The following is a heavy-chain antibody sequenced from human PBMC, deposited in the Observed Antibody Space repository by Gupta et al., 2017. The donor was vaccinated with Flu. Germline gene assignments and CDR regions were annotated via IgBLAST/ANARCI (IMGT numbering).Heavy chain of an antibody. J-gene: IGHJ6*02. Sequence: QVQLVESGGGVVQPGRSLRLSCAASGFTFSSYGMHWVRQAPGKGLEWVAVISYDGSNKYYADSVKGRFTISRDNSKNTLYLQMNSLRAEDTAVYDGAKGSGYYYYYGMEVWGQGTTVTVSS. CDR3: AKGSGYYYYYGMEV. CDR1: GFTFSSYG. D-gene: IGHD1-1*01. CDR2: ISYDGSNK. V-gene: IGHV3-30*18.